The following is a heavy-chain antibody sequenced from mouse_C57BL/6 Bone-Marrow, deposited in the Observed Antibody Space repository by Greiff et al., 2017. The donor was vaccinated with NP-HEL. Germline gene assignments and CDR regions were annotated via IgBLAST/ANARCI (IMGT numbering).Heavy chain of an antibody. J-gene: IGHJ4*01. D-gene: IGHD2-3*01. CDR2: IWSGGST. CDR1: GFSLTSYG. CDR3: TKRWLPYAMDY. V-gene: IGHV2-2*01. Sequence: QVQLKQSGPGLVQPSQSLSITCTVSGFSLTSYGVHWVRQSPGKGLEWLGVIWSGGSTDYNAAFISRLSISKDNSKSQVFFKMNSLQADDTAIYCCTKRWLPYAMDYWGQGTSVTVSS.